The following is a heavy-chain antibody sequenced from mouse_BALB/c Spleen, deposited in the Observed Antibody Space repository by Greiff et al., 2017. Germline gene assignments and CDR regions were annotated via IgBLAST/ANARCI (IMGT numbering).Heavy chain of an antibody. CDR3: ARHEGGFDY. V-gene: IGHV5-6*01. Sequence: DVQLQESGGDLVKPGGSLKLSCAASGFTFSSYGMSWVRQTPDKRLEWVATISSGGSYTYYPDSVKGRFTISRDNAKNTLYLQMSSLKSEDTAMYYCARHEGGFDYWGQGTTLTVSS. CDR2: ISSGGSYT. CDR1: GFTFSSYG. J-gene: IGHJ2*01.